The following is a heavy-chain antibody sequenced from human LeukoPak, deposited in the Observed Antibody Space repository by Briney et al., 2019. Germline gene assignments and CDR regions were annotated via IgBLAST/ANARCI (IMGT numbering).Heavy chain of an antibody. CDR2: FYASGST. Sequence: SETLSLTCTVSGDSIDNYYWNWIRQPPGKGLEWSGRFYASGSTNYNPSLKSRVNMSVDTSKNQFSLKLSSVTAADTAVYYCARDRTVTHAFDIWGQGTMVTVSS. V-gene: IGHV4-4*07. D-gene: IGHD4-17*01. J-gene: IGHJ3*02. CDR3: ARDRTVTHAFDI. CDR1: GDSIDNYY.